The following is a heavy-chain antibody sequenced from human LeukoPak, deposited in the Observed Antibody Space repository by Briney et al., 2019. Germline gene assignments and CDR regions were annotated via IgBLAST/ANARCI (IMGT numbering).Heavy chain of an antibody. CDR1: GGPISSYY. D-gene: IGHD5-12*01. Sequence: SETLSLTCTVSGGPISSYYWSWIRQPPGKGLEWIGYTYYSGSTNYNPSLKSRVTISVDTSKNQFSLKLSSVTAADTAVYYCARVYSGYDYDHFDYWGQGTLVTVSS. V-gene: IGHV4-59*01. CDR2: TYYSGST. J-gene: IGHJ4*02. CDR3: ARVYSGYDYDHFDY.